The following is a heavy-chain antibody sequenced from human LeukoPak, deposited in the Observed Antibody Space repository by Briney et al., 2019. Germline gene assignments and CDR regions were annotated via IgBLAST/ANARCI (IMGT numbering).Heavy chain of an antibody. CDR1: GGSINNYY. V-gene: IGHV4-59*01. D-gene: IGHD5-18*01. J-gene: IGHJ4*02. Sequence: PSETLSLTCTVSGGSINNYYWSWIRQPPGKGLEWIGYISYSGSTNYNPSLKSRVTMSVDTSKNQFSLKLTSLTAADTAVYYCAKDPHTGIAPDYWGQGTLVTVSS. CDR2: ISYSGST. CDR3: AKDPHTGIAPDY.